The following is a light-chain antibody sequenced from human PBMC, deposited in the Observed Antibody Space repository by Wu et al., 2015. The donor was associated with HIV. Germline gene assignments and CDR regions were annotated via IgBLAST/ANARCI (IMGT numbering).Light chain of an antibody. CDR2: AAS. V-gene: IGKV1-39*01. Sequence: DIQMTQSPSSLSASVGDKVTITCRASQSISSYLHWYQQKPGEAPKLLISAASTLRSGVPSRFSGSGSGTDFTLTISSLLPEDFATYYCQQSYSTILTFGGGTRVEIK. CDR1: QSISSY. J-gene: IGKJ4*01. CDR3: QQSYSTILT.